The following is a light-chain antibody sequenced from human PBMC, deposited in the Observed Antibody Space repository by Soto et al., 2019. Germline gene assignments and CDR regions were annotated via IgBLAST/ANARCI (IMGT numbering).Light chain of an antibody. CDR2: GAS. J-gene: IGKJ5*01. V-gene: IGKV3-20*01. CDR3: QQYDSSPPIT. CDR1: QSVRGN. Sequence: EIVMTQSPATLSVSPGERATLSCRASQSVRGNLAWYQQKPGQSPRLLIYGASSRATGIPDRFSGSGSGTDFTLTISGLEPEDFAVYYCQQYDSSPPITFGQGTRLEIK.